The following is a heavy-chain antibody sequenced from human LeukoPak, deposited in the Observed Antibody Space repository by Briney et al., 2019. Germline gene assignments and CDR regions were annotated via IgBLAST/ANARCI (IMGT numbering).Heavy chain of an antibody. CDR2: ISAYNGNT. CDR1: GYTFTSYG. Sequence: ASVKDSCKASGYTFTSYGISWVRQAPGQGLEWMGWISAYNGNTNYAQKLRGRVTMTTDTSTSTAYMELRSLRSDDTAVYYCVFSGYDSGQYYFDYWGQGTLVTVSS. J-gene: IGHJ4*02. D-gene: IGHD5-12*01. CDR3: VFSGYDSGQYYFDY. V-gene: IGHV1-18*01.